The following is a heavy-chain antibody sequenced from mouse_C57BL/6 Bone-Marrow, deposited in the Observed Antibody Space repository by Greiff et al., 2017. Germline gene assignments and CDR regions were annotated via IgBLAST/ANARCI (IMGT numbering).Heavy chain of an antibody. CDR3: ARGDYGSLYWYFDV. CDR1: GYSITSGYD. D-gene: IGHD1-1*01. Sequence: EVKLMESGPGMVKPSQSLSLTCTVTGYSITSGYDWHWIRHFPGNKLEWMGYISYSGSTNYNPSLKSRISITHDTSKNHFFLKLNSVTTEDTATYYCARGDYGSLYWYFDVWGTGTTVTVSS. V-gene: IGHV3-1*01. J-gene: IGHJ1*03. CDR2: ISYSGST.